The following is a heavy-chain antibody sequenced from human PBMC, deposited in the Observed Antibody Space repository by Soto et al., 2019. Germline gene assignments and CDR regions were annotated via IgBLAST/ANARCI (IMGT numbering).Heavy chain of an antibody. CDR3: VGGQYYFDY. D-gene: IGHD3-10*01. J-gene: IGHJ4*02. V-gene: IGHV3-30*03. CDR1: GFPFTTYG. CDR2: ISYDGSNT. Sequence: QVQLVESGGGVVQPGRSLRLSCAASGFPFTTYGLHWVREGPGKGLEWVAVISYDGSNTYYADSVKGRFTISRDNSMNTLYLQMNSLRPEDTALYYCVGGQYYFDYRGQGTLVTVAS.